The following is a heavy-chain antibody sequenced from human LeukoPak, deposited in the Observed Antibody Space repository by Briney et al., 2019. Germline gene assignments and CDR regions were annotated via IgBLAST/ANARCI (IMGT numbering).Heavy chain of an antibody. J-gene: IGHJ3*02. CDR1: GSSISSGYY. CDR2: IYNSGNT. CDR3: ARYRAFDI. Sequence: SETLSLTCSVSGSSISSGYYWGWIRQPPGEGLEWIGYIYNSGNTNHNPSLKSRVTISVDTSKNQFSLKLTSVTAADTAVYYCARYRAFDIWGRGTLVTVSS. V-gene: IGHV4-61*01.